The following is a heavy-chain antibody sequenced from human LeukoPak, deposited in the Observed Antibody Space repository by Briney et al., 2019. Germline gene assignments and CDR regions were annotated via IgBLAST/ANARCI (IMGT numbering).Heavy chain of an antibody. CDR2: ITSDGRYK. CDR1: GFTFSNYN. V-gene: IGHV3-21*01. D-gene: IGHD3-22*01. CDR3: APSYDSLQADY. Sequence: GGSLRLSCAASGFTFSNYNMNWVRQAPGKSLEWVSSITSDGRYKYYVDSVRGRFTISRDNAKNTLYLQMNSLRAEDTAVYYCAPSYDSLQADYWGQGTLVTVSS. J-gene: IGHJ4*02.